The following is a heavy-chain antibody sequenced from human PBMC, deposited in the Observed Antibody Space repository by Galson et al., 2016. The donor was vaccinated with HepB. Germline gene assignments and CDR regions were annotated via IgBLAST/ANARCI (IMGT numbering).Heavy chain of an antibody. CDR2: ISYDGGKK. Sequence: SLRLSCAASGFTFSSYGMHWVRQAPGKGLEWVAVISYDGGKKYYSDSVKGRFTISRDNSKNTLSLQMTILRGDDSAVYYCAKDLDPGTVVTTTCVGYYYYGLDVWGQGTTVTVSS. CDR1: GFTFSSYG. V-gene: IGHV3-30*18. D-gene: IGHD2-2*01. CDR3: AKDLDPGTVVTTTCVGYYYYGLDV. J-gene: IGHJ6*02.